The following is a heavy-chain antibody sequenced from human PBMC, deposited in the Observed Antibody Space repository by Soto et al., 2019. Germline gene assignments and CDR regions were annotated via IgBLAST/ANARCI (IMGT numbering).Heavy chain of an antibody. Sequence: QLQLQESGPGLVKPSETLSLTCTVSGGSVSSSSYYWGWVRQPPGRGLEWIGSVYDSGSTYYNPSPESRVTISVDKSKNQFSLKLMSLSAADTAVYYCGRLEGLATISYYFDYWGQGALVTVSS. J-gene: IGHJ4*02. V-gene: IGHV4-39*01. D-gene: IGHD3-9*01. CDR2: VYDSGST. CDR1: GGSVSSSSYY. CDR3: GRLEGLATISYYFDY.